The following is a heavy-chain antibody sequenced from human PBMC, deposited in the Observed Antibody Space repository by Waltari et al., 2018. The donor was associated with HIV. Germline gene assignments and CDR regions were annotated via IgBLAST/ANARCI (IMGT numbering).Heavy chain of an antibody. Sequence: EVQLLESGGGLVQPGGSLTLSCAASGFTFNSYAMYWVRQAPGKRLEWVSYISTRGNTAYYTDSVKGRFTTSRDNSRNTLYLHMASLRAEDTALYYCVKDQGSYMGWGDLWGQGTPVTVSS. CDR1: GFTFNSYA. V-gene: IGHV3-23*01. CDR3: VKDQGSYMGWGDL. J-gene: IGHJ4*02. CDR2: ISTRGNTA. D-gene: IGHD1-26*01.